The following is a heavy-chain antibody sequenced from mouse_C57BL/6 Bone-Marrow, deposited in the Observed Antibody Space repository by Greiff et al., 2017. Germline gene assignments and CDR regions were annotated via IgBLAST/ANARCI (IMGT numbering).Heavy chain of an antibody. CDR3: AKNCDYDVEFAY. J-gene: IGHJ3*01. CDR2: IDPSDSYT. V-gene: IGHV1-69*01. CDR1: GYTFTSYW. D-gene: IGHD2-4*01. Sequence: QVQLQQPGAELVMPGASVKLSCKASGYTFTSYWMHWVKQRPGQGLEWIGEIDPSDSYTNYNQKFKGKSTLTVDKSSSTAYMQLNSLTSEDSAVYYCAKNCDYDVEFAYWGQGTLVTVSA.